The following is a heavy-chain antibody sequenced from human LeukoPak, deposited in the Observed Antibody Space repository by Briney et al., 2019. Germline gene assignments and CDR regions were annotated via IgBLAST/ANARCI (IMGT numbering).Heavy chain of an antibody. CDR2: INPIFGTA. J-gene: IGHJ4*02. V-gene: IGHV1-69*13. CDR3: ARGNGYSYGTEFDY. Sequence: ASVKVSCKASGGTFSSYAISWVRQAPGQGLEWMGGINPIFGTANYAQKFQGRVTITADESTSTAYMELSSLRSEDTAVYYCARGNGYSYGTEFDYWGQGTLVTVSS. CDR1: GGTFSSYA. D-gene: IGHD5-18*01.